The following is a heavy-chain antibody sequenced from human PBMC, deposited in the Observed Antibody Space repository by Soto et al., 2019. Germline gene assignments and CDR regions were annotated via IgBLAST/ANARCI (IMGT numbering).Heavy chain of an antibody. D-gene: IGHD4-17*01. CDR1: GFTFTTYA. Sequence: EVQLLESGGGLVQPGGSLRLSCAASGFTFTTYAMSWVRQPPGKGLEWVAGISSSGDIPYYAESVKGRFTISRYQSKKTVYLQMNSLRAEDTALYYCAKVNSIVGDGDHDYWGQGTLVSVSS. J-gene: IGHJ4*02. CDR3: AKVNSIVGDGDHDY. V-gene: IGHV3-23*01. CDR2: ISSSGDIP.